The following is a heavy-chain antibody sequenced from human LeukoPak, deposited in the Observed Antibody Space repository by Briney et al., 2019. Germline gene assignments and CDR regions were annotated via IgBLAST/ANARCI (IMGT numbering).Heavy chain of an antibody. V-gene: IGHV3-48*03. J-gene: IGHJ4*02. Sequence: GGFLRLSCAASGFTFSSYEMNWVRQAPGKGLEWVSYISSSGSTIYYADSVKGRFTISRDNAKNSLYLQMNSLRAEDTAVYYCARDGYSSGWYYFDYWGQGTLVTVSS. CDR1: GFTFSSYE. CDR3: ARDGYSSGWYYFDY. CDR2: ISSSGSTI. D-gene: IGHD6-19*01.